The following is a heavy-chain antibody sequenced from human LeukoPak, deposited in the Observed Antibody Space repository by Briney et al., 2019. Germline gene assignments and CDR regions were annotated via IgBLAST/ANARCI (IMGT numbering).Heavy chain of an antibody. D-gene: IGHD5-24*01. V-gene: IGHV3-7*01. CDR3: ARERDGRFFDY. CDR1: GFSFSSYE. Sequence: GGSLRLSCAASGFSFSSYEMNWVRQAPGKGLEWVANINQDGSEKYFVDSVKGRFTISRDNAKNSLHLQMNTLRAEDTAVYYCARERDGRFFDYWGQGTLVTVSS. J-gene: IGHJ4*02. CDR2: INQDGSEK.